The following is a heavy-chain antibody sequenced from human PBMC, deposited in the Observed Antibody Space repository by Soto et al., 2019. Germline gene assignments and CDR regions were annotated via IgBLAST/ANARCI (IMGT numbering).Heavy chain of an antibody. V-gene: IGHV4-38-2*02. J-gene: IGHJ4*01. CDR1: GYSIRSGYY. CDR3: AALWFGELAFNY. CDR2: VYHNGIM. D-gene: IGHD3-10*01. Sequence: PSETLSLTCSVSGYSIRSGYYWGWVPQAPGKGLEWLGSVYHNGIMFHNPSFQSRVTISVDTSKNQFSLNLRSVTAADTAVYYCAALWFGELAFNYWGHGILVTVS.